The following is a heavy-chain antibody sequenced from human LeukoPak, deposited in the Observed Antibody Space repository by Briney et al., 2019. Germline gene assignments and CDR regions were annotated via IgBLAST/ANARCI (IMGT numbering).Heavy chain of an antibody. D-gene: IGHD6-13*01. V-gene: IGHV1-18*01. CDR1: GYTFTSYG. CDR2: ISAYNGNT. J-gene: IGHJ6*02. CDR3: ARVVGGSSWPRNYYGMDV. Sequence: ASVKVSCKASGYTFTSYGISWVRQAPGQRLEWMGWISAYNGNTNYAQKLQGRVTMTTDTSTSTAYMELRSLRSDDTAVYYCARVVGGSSWPRNYYGMDVWGQGTTVTVSS.